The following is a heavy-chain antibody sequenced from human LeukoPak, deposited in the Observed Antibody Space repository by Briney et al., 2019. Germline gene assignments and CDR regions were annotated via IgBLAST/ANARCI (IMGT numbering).Heavy chain of an antibody. CDR3: ARDRDGYNGGDY. V-gene: IGHV1-2*02. J-gene: IGHJ4*02. D-gene: IGHD5-24*01. Sequence: ASVKVSCKASGYTFSGYYIHWVRQAPGQGLEWMGWINPNSGVTHYPQKLQGRVTMTTDTSTNTAYMELRSLRPDDTAVYYCARDRDGYNGGDYWGQGTLVTVSS. CDR1: GYTFSGYY. CDR2: INPNSGVT.